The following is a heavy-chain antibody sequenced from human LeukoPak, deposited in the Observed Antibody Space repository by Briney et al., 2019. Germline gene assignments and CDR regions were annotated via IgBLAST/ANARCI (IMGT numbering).Heavy chain of an antibody. V-gene: IGHV1-24*01. D-gene: IGHD3-3*01. J-gene: IGHJ6*03. CDR3: ATGLRFLEWATRDYYMDV. Sequence: ASVKVSCKASGYTFTSYYMHWVRQAPGKGLEWMGGFDPEDGETIHAQKFQGRVTMTEDTSTDTAYMELSSLRSEDTAVYYCATGLRFLEWATRDYYMDVWGKGTTVTVSS. CDR1: GYTFTSYY. CDR2: FDPEDGET.